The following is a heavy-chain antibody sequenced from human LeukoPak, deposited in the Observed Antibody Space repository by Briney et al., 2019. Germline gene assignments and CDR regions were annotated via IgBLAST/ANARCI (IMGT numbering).Heavy chain of an antibody. J-gene: IGHJ5*02. Sequence: GASMKVSCKASGYTFTSRNINWVRQATGQRLEWLGWMTPNSGDSGYAQKFKGRVTMTGNTAISTAYMELRDLRSEDTAVYYCATMDVDGRGSDWFNTWGQGTLVTASS. D-gene: IGHD2-2*03. CDR2: MTPNSGDS. CDR3: ATMDVDGRGSDWFNT. V-gene: IGHV1-8*01. CDR1: GYTFTSRN.